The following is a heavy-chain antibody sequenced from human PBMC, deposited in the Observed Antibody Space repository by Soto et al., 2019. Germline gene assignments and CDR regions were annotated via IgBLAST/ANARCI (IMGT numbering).Heavy chain of an antibody. CDR2: ISGSGGST. Sequence: GGSLRLSFAASGFTFSSYGMHWVRQAPGKGLEWVSAISGSGGSTYYAGSVKGRFTISRDNSKNTLYLQMNSLRAEDTAVYYCAKDRQLLQPYYFDYWGQGTLVTVSS. CDR1: GFTFSSYG. J-gene: IGHJ4*02. V-gene: IGHV3-23*01. CDR3: AKDRQLLQPYYFDY. D-gene: IGHD2-2*01.